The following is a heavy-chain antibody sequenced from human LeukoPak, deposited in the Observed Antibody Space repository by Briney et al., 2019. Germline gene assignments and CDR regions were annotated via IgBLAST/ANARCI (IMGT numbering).Heavy chain of an antibody. CDR3: ARDVDEFGFWSGYYTGVVDY. V-gene: IGHV1-18*01. D-gene: IGHD3-3*01. Sequence: ASVKVSCKASGYTFTSYGISWVRQAPGQGLEWMGWISAYNGNTNYAQKLQGRVTMTTDTSTSTAYMELRSLRSDDTAVYYCARDVDEFGFWSGYYTGVVDYWGQGTLVTVSS. CDR2: ISAYNGNT. CDR1: GYTFTSYG. J-gene: IGHJ4*02.